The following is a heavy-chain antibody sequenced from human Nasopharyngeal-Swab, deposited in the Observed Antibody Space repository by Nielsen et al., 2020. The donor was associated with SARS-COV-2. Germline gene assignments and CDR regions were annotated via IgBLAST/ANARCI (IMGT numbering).Heavy chain of an antibody. CDR2: IYTSGST. Sequence: SETLSLTCTVSGGSTSSGSYYWSWIRQPAGKGLEWIGRIYTSGSTNYNPSLKSRVTISVDTSKNQFSLKLSSVTAADTAVYYCARTTLYGDYDKLDFDYWGQGTLVTVSS. J-gene: IGHJ4*02. D-gene: IGHD4-17*01. CDR1: GGSTSSGSYY. CDR3: ARTTLYGDYDKLDFDY. V-gene: IGHV4-61*02.